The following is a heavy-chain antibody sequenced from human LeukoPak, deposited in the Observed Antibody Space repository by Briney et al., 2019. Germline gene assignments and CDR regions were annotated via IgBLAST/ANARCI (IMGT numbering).Heavy chain of an antibody. CDR2: IIPIFGTA. CDR1: GYTFTSYG. J-gene: IGHJ3*02. Sequence: GASVKVSCKASGYTFTSYGISWVRQAPGQGLEWMGRIIPIFGTANYAQKFQGRVTITTDESTSTAYMELSSLRSEDTAVYYCASPHHVEGNADAFDIWGQGTMVTVSS. CDR3: ASPHHVEGNADAFDI. V-gene: IGHV1-69*05. D-gene: IGHD1-1*01.